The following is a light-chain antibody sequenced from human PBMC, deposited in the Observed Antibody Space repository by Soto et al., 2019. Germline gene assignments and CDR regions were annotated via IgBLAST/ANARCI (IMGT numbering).Light chain of an antibody. CDR3: QQYGSSPWT. CDR2: GAS. J-gene: IGKJ1*01. V-gene: IGKV3-20*01. CDR1: QSVSSSY. Sequence: EIVLTQSPGTLSLSPGEGATLSCRASQSVSSSYLAWYQQKPGQAPRLRIYGASSRATGIPDRFSGSGSGTDFTLTISRLQPEDFAVYYCQQYGSSPWTFGQGTKVEIK.